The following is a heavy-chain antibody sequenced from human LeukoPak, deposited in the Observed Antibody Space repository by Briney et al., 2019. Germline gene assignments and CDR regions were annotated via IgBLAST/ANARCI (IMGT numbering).Heavy chain of an antibody. CDR1: GGAFSSYA. CDR2: IIPIFGTA. V-gene: IGHV1-69*13. D-gene: IGHD3-22*01. J-gene: IGHJ6*02. CDR3: ARVGYYYDSSGYYLYYGMDV. Sequence: GASVKVSCKASGGAFSSYAISWVRQAPGQGLEWMGGIIPIFGTANYAQKFQGRVTITADESTSTAYMELSSLRSEDTAVYYCARVGYYYDSSGYYLYYGMDVWGQGTTVTVSS.